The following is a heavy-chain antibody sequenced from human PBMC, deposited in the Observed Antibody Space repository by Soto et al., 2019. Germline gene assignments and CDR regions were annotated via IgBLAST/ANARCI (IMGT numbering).Heavy chain of an antibody. V-gene: IGHV2-5*01. Sequence: QITLKESGPTLVKPTQTLTLTCTFSGFSLTSGVVGVGWIRQPPGEALEWLALIYWNDEQYYNPSLRNRLTITRDTSKSQVVLTTTNMDPGDTATYYCAHRLPGPSGYDVWGQGTTVTVSS. CDR3: AHRLPGPSGYDV. J-gene: IGHJ6*02. CDR2: IYWNDEQ. CDR1: GFSLTSGVVG. D-gene: IGHD6-13*01.